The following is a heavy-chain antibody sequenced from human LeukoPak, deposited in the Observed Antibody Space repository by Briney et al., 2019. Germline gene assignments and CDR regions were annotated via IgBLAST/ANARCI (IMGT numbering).Heavy chain of an antibody. D-gene: IGHD6-13*01. CDR2: ISYSGTT. V-gene: IGHV4-59*01. J-gene: IGHJ5*02. Sequence: SETLSLTCTVSGGSISSYYWSWIRQPPGKGLEWIGYISYSGTTNYNPSLKSRVTISIDTSKNQFSLKLSSVTAADTAVYYCARGVNWIDPWGQGTLVTVSS. CDR3: ARGVNWIDP. CDR1: GGSISSYY.